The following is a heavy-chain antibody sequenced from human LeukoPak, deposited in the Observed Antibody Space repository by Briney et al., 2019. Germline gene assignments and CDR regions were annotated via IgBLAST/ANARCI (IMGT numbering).Heavy chain of an antibody. J-gene: IGHJ5*02. D-gene: IGHD2-2*01. Sequence: GGSLRLSCAASGFTFSSYGMHWVRQAPGKGLEWVAVISYDGSSKYYADSVKGRFTISRDNSKNTLYLQMNSLRAEDTAVYYCAKRGGYCSSTSCYRWFDPWGQGTLVTVSS. CDR3: AKRGGYCSSTSCYRWFDP. CDR2: ISYDGSSK. CDR1: GFTFSSYG. V-gene: IGHV3-30*18.